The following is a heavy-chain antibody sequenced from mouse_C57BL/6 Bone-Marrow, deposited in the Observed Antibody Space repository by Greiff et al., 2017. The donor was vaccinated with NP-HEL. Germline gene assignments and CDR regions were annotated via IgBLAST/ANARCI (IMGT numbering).Heavy chain of an antibody. CDR3: ATYGRGY. D-gene: IGHD1-1*01. Sequence: QVQLQQSGAELVRPGTSVKLSCKASGYTFTSYWMHWVKQRPGQGLEWIGVIDPSDSYTNYNQKFKGKATLTVDTSSSTAYMQLSSLTSEDSAVYCCATYGRGYWGQGTTLTVSS. CDR2: IDPSDSYT. V-gene: IGHV1-59*01. CDR1: GYTFTSYW. J-gene: IGHJ2*01.